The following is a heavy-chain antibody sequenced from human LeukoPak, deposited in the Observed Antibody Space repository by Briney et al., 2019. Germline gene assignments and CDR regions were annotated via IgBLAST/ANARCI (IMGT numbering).Heavy chain of an antibody. Sequence: SETLSLTCTVSGGSISSYYWSWLRQPPGKGLEWIGYIYYSGSTNYNLSLKSRVTISVDTSKNQFSLKLSSVTAADTAVYYCAREKSGSYSVNWFDPWGQGTLVTVSS. D-gene: IGHD1-26*01. J-gene: IGHJ5*02. CDR1: GGSISSYY. CDR2: IYYSGST. CDR3: AREKSGSYSVNWFDP. V-gene: IGHV4-59*01.